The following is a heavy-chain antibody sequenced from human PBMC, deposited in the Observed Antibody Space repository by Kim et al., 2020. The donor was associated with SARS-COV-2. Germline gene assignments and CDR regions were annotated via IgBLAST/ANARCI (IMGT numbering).Heavy chain of an antibody. CDR3: AKDGTARGDDYLCDY. J-gene: IGHJ4*02. Sequence: DSVKGRFTISRDNSMNMVYLQMNSLRAEDTAVYYCAKDGTARGDDYLCDYWGQGNLVTVSS. V-gene: IGHV3-30*02. D-gene: IGHD4-17*01.